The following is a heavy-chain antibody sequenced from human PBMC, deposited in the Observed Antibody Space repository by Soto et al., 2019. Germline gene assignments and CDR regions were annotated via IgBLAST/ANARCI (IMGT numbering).Heavy chain of an antibody. V-gene: IGHV3-74*01. CDR3: ARGWVQLWPFDY. CDR1: GFTFSSYW. J-gene: IGHJ4*02. CDR2: IDSDGSST. D-gene: IGHD5-18*01. Sequence: EVQLVESGGGLVQPGGSLRLSCAASGFTFSSYWMHWVRQAPGKGLVWVSHIDSDGSSTNYAGSVKGRFTISRDNAKNTLYLQMNSLRAEDTAVYYCARGWVQLWPFDYWGQGTLVTVSS.